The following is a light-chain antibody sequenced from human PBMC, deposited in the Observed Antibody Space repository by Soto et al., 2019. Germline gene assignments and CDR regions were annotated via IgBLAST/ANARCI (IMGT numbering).Light chain of an antibody. V-gene: IGKV4-1*01. CDR3: QQYESNPPT. J-gene: IGKJ2*01. CDR1: QSVLYSSNNKNY. Sequence: DIVMTQSPDSLAVSLGERATINCKSSQSVLYSSNNKNYLAWYQQRPGQPPKLLIYWASTRESGVPDRFSGSGSGTDFTLTITSLQAEDVAVYYCQQYESNPPTFGHGTKVDIK. CDR2: WAS.